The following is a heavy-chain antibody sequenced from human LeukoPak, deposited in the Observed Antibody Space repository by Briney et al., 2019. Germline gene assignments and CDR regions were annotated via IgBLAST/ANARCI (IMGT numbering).Heavy chain of an antibody. D-gene: IGHD6-13*01. Sequence: SGPTLVKPTQTLTVTCTFSGFSLSTSGLGVGWIRQPPGKGLEWLSVIYWDDDKRYSPSLKSRLTITKDTSKNQVVLTMTNMDPVDTATYYCALSPHIAAVGIMSWFDPWGQGTLVTVSS. CDR3: ALSPHIAAVGIMSWFDP. J-gene: IGHJ5*02. CDR2: IYWDDDK. V-gene: IGHV2-5*02. CDR1: GFSLSTSGLG.